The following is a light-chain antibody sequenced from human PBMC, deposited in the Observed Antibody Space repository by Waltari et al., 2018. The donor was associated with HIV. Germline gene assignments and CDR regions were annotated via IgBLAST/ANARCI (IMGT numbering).Light chain of an antibody. CDR2: TAS. CDR3: QQYVGSPRT. CDR1: QSISTS. J-gene: IGKJ2*01. V-gene: IGKV1-39*01. Sequence: DIQMTQSPSSLSASVGDRVTISCRTSQSISTSLHWYQQKRGKAPELLIHTASTLQTGVPSRFSGSGSGTDVTLSISRLEPEDFAVYYCQQYVGSPRTFGQGTKVEIK.